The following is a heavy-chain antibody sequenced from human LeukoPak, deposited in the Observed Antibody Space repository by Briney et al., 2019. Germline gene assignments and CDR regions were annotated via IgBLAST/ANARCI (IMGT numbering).Heavy chain of an antibody. V-gene: IGHV3-48*03. CDR2: ISGSGITI. Sequence: HSGGSLRLSCAASGFTFNNYEMNWVRQAPGKGLEWISYISGSGITIFYADFVKGRFTISRDNAKYSLYLQMNSLRAEDTAVYYCARDRGWGVGTLRPNYMDVWGKGATVTISS. CDR1: GFTFNNYE. D-gene: IGHD3-10*01. CDR3: ARDRGWGVGTLRPNYMDV. J-gene: IGHJ6*03.